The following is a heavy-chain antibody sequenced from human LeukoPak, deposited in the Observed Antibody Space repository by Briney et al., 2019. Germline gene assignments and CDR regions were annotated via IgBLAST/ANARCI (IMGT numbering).Heavy chain of an antibody. CDR2: ITGGGSGI. J-gene: IGHJ4*02. Sequence: GAPLRLSCAASGFTFSNYAMSWVRQAPGKGLEWVSAITGGGSGIYYADSMKSRFTISRDNSKNTLYLQINSLRAEDTAVYYCAKWGDYDVLTGYYVSDYWGQGTLVTVSS. D-gene: IGHD3-9*01. CDR1: GFTFSNYA. V-gene: IGHV3-23*01. CDR3: AKWGDYDVLTGYYVSDY.